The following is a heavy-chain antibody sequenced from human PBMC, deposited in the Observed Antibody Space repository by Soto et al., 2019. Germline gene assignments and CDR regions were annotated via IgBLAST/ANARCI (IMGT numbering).Heavy chain of an antibody. CDR3: ARHLLLYYYDSSGYYLRDAFDI. J-gene: IGHJ3*02. V-gene: IGHV4-59*11. CDR2: YGGRN. D-gene: IGHD3-22*01. Sequence: SETLHLTCNVSSVSLSRPYRTCIRQPPGKGLERIGNYGGRNNYNPFLNNRITIYLDTAKNHFSIKQTTVNAADTAVYFFARHLLLYYYDSSGYYLRDAFDIWGQGTMVT. CDR1: SVSLSRPY.